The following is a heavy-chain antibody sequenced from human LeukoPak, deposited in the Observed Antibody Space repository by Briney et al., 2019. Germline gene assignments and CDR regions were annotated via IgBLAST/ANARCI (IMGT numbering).Heavy chain of an antibody. Sequence: PGGSLRLSCAASGFTFSNYAMTWVRQAPGKGLDWVSSIRGSGGTTYYADSVKGRFTISRDNAKNSLYLQMNSLRAEDTAVYYCARTLGILDYWGQGTLVTVSS. D-gene: IGHD7-27*01. CDR3: ARTLGILDY. CDR1: GFTFSNYA. V-gene: IGHV3-23*01. CDR2: IRGSGGTT. J-gene: IGHJ4*02.